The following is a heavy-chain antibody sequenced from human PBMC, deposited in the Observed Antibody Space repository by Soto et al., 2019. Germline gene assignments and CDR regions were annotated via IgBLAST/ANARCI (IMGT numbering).Heavy chain of an antibody. J-gene: IGHJ5*02. CDR2: INHTGGT. Sequence: SETLSLTCAVSGDSITSGGYSWNWIRQPPGKGLEWIGEINHTGGTHYNPSLKSRVTMSVDTSKNQFSLRLSSVTAADTAIYYCATRITVFGLLIPPFDPWGQGTQVTVSS. V-gene: IGHV4-30-2*02. CDR1: GDSITSGGYS. CDR3: ATRITVFGLLIPPFDP. D-gene: IGHD3-3*01.